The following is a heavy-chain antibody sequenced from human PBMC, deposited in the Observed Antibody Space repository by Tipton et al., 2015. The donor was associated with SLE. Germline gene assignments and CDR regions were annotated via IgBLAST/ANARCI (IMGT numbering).Heavy chain of an antibody. J-gene: IGHJ4*02. D-gene: IGHD2-8*02. V-gene: IGHV3-11*01. CDR1: GSTFSDNY. Sequence: SLRLSCAASGSTFSDNYMSWIRQAPGKGLEWVSYINSRGDTFYYTDSVKGRFTISRDNAKNSLDLQMNSLRVEDTAVYYCARGRLCTAGMCNPNTFDYWGQGTLVTVSS. CDR2: INSRGDTF. CDR3: ARGRLCTAGMCNPNTFDY.